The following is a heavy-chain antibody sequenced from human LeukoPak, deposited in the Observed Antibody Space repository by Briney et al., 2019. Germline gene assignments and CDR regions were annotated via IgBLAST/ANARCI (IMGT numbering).Heavy chain of an antibody. CDR3: ARSTYYDYVWGSYRYPRPYYFDY. CDR2: IYHSGST. Sequence: SETLSLTCTVSGGSISSYYWSWIRQPPGKGLEWIGSIYHSGSTNYNPSLKSRVTISVDKSKNQFSLKLSSVTAADTAVYYCARSTYYDYVWGSYRYPRPYYFDYWGRGTLVTVSS. CDR1: GGSISSYY. J-gene: IGHJ4*02. D-gene: IGHD3-16*02. V-gene: IGHV4-59*12.